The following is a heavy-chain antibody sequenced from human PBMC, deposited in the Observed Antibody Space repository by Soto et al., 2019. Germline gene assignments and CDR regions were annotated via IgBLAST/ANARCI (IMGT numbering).Heavy chain of an antibody. CDR3: AREVLMVYAPYYYGMDV. Sequence: EVQLVESGGGLVQPGGSLRLSCAASGFTFSSYWMHWVRQAPGKGLVWVSRINSDGSSTSYADSVKGRFTISRDNAKTTLYLQMNSLRAEDTAVYYCAREVLMVYAPYYYGMDVWGQGTTVTVSS. CDR1: GFTFSSYW. J-gene: IGHJ6*02. V-gene: IGHV3-74*01. CDR2: INSDGSST. D-gene: IGHD2-8*01.